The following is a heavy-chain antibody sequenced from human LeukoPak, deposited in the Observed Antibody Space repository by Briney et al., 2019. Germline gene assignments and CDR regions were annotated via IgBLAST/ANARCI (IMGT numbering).Heavy chain of an antibody. D-gene: IGHD1-26*01. CDR1: GGSISSYY. J-gene: IGHJ4*02. Sequence: PPETLSLTCTVSGGSISSYYWSWIRQPPGKGLEWIGYIYYSGSTNYNPSLKSRVTISVDTSKNQFSLKLSSVTAADTAVYYCASLGADHYWGQGTLVTVSS. V-gene: IGHV4-59*01. CDR2: IYYSGST. CDR3: ASLGADHY.